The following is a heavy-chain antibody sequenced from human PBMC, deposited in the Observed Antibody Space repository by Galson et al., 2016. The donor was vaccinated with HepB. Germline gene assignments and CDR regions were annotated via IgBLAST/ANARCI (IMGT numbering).Heavy chain of an antibody. V-gene: IGHV3-30*03. CDR3: ARDQSGSYRLDY. J-gene: IGHJ4*02. CDR2: ISYDESHI. D-gene: IGHD1-26*01. Sequence: SLRLSCAASGFPFSYRAMHWVRQAPGKGLEWVALISYDESHISYADSVKGRFTISRDKSKNTLYLQMNSLRAEDTAVYYCARDQSGSYRLDYWGQGTLVTVSS. CDR1: GFPFSYRA.